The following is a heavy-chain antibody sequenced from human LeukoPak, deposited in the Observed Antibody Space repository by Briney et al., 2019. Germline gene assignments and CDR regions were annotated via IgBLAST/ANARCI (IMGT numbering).Heavy chain of an antibody. J-gene: IGHJ4*02. CDR3: ARQTGSGLFTLP. Sequence: SETLSLTCTVSGGSISSYYWSWIRQPPGKGLEWIGYIYYSGSTYYNPSLKSRVTISVDTSKNQFSLKLSSVTATDTAMYYCARQTGSGLFTLPGGQGTLVTVSS. CDR1: GGSISSYY. V-gene: IGHV4-59*08. CDR2: IYYSGST. D-gene: IGHD3/OR15-3a*01.